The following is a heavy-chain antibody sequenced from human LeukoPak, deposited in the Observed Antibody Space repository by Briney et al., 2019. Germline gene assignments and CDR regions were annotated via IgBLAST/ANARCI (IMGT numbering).Heavy chain of an antibody. Sequence: GGSLRLSCAASEFSFSRYWMMWVRQAPGKGLEWVANIKPDGTEIYYGDSVRGRFTISRDNAKNSLFLQMNSLRAEDTAVYYCARENTMVRGAFDAFDIWGQGTMVTVSS. CDR2: IKPDGTEI. V-gene: IGHV3-7*03. CDR1: EFSFSRYW. CDR3: ARENTMVRGAFDAFDI. D-gene: IGHD3-10*01. J-gene: IGHJ3*02.